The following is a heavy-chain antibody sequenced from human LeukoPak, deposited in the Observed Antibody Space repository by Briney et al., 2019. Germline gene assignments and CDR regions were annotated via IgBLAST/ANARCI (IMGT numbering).Heavy chain of an antibody. CDR1: GFTLDDYA. J-gene: IGHJ4*02. V-gene: IGHV3-9*01. Sequence: SLRLSCAASGFTLDDYAMHWVRQAPGKGREWVSGISWNSGSIEYADSVKGRFTISRDNAKNSLYLQMNGLRAEDTALYYCAKDDSYGGNSNFDYWGQGTLVTVSS. CDR2: ISWNSGSI. D-gene: IGHD4-23*01. CDR3: AKDDSYGGNSNFDY.